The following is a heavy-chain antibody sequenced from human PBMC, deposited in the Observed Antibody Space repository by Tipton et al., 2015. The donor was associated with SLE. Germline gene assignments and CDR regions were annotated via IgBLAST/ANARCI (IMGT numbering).Heavy chain of an antibody. Sequence: LRLSCSVSGDSIGSGSYYWNWIRQPAGKGLEWIGHIHTSGATNNNPSLKSRVTISLDTSKNQFSLKLSSVTAADTAVYYCARALNNGWRLGDRFDPWGQGTLATVSS. CDR1: GDSIGSGSYY. J-gene: IGHJ5*02. V-gene: IGHV4-61*09. D-gene: IGHD5-24*01. CDR2: IHTSGAT. CDR3: ARALNNGWRLGDRFDP.